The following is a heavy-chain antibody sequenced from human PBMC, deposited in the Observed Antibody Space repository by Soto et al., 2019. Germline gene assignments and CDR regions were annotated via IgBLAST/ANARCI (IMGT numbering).Heavy chain of an antibody. D-gene: IGHD1-1*01. Sequence: GGSLRLSCAASGFAFSDYAMHWVRQAPGKGLEGVAVIWAESTKDMYSESVVGRFVISRDNSNNLLFLEMSNLRVEDTAIYYAWALAGPPGRPELQGMDVWG. CDR2: IWAESTKD. CDR3: WALAGPPGRPELQGMDV. J-gene: IGHJ6*02. V-gene: IGHV3-30*09. CDR1: GFAFSDYA.